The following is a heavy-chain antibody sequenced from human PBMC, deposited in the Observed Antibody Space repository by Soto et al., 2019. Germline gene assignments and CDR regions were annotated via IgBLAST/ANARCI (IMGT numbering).Heavy chain of an antibody. CDR2: IIPILGIA. Sequence: QVQLVQSGAEVKQPGSSVKVSCKASGGTFSSYTISWVRQAPGQGLEWMGRIIPILGIANYAQKFQGRVTITADKSTSTAYRELSGQRSEDTAVYYCAVGKVGRRKQGTNWFEPWGQGTLVTVS. J-gene: IGHJ5*02. V-gene: IGHV1-69*02. CDR3: AVGKVGRRKQGTNWFEP. CDR1: GGTFSSYT. D-gene: IGHD7-27*01.